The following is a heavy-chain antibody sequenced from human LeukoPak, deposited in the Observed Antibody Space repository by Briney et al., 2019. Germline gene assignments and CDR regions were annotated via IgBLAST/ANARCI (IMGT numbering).Heavy chain of an antibody. CDR2: IKQDGSEK. CDR1: GFTFSSYW. D-gene: IGHD2-2*01. Sequence: GGSLRLSCAASGFTFSSYWMSWVRQAPGKGLEWVANIKQDGSEKYYVDSVKGRFTISRDNAKNSLYLQMNSLRAEDTAVYYCARDFSYRSSTSCPSPACCYYMDVWGKGTTVTVSS. J-gene: IGHJ6*03. V-gene: IGHV3-7*01. CDR3: ARDFSYRSSTSCPSPACCYYMDV.